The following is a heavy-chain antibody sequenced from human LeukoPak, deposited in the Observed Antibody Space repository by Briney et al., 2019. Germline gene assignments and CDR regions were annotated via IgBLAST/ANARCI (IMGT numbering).Heavy chain of an antibody. CDR1: GFTFSSYA. CDR3: ARGLVVVPAAIAC. V-gene: IGHV3-64*01. Sequence: PGGSLRLSCAASGFTFSSYAMHWVRQAPGKGLEYVSAISSNGGSTYYANSVKGRFTISRDNSKNTLYLQMGSLRAEDMAVYYCARGLVVVPAAIACWGQGTLVTVSS. J-gene: IGHJ4*02. D-gene: IGHD2-2*02. CDR2: ISSNGGST.